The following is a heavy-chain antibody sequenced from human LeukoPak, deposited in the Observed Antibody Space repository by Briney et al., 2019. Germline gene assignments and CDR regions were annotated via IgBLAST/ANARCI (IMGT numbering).Heavy chain of an antibody. CDR2: ISYDGSNK. Sequence: GGSLRLSCAASGFTFSSYAMHWVPQAPGKGLEWVTVISYDGSNKYYADSVKGRFTISRDNSKNTMYLQMNSLRAEDTAVYYCARVRMGTYYYYMDVWGKGTTVTVSS. D-gene: IGHD7-27*01. CDR3: ARVRMGTYYYYMDV. J-gene: IGHJ6*03. CDR1: GFTFSSYA. V-gene: IGHV3-30*01.